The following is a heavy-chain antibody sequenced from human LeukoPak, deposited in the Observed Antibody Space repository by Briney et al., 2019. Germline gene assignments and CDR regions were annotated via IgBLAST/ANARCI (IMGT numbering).Heavy chain of an antibody. CDR2: IYQSGST. V-gene: IGHV4-38-2*02. Sequence: SETLSLTCTVSGYSIRNGYNWGWIRLSPGKGLEWLGSIYQSGSTYDNPSLKSRVTLSIDTSKNQFSLKLSAVTAADTAVYYCARERYGSSSGWYFDYWGQGTLVTVSS. CDR1: GYSIRNGYN. D-gene: IGHD6-19*01. J-gene: IGHJ4*02. CDR3: ARERYGSSSGWYFDY.